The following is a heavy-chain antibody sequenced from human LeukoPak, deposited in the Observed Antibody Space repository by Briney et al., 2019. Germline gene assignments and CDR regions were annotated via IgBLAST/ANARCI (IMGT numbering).Heavy chain of an antibody. J-gene: IGHJ5*02. CDR3: ARVDGSGSYYNSPQFDP. CDR1: GYTFTSYD. D-gene: IGHD3-10*01. Sequence: ASVKVSCKASGYTFTSYDINWVRQATGQGLEWMGWMSPNSGNTGYAQKFQGRVTITRNTSISTAYMELSSLRSEDTAVYYCARVDGSGSYYNSPQFDPWGQGTLVTVSS. V-gene: IGHV1-8*03. CDR2: MSPNSGNT.